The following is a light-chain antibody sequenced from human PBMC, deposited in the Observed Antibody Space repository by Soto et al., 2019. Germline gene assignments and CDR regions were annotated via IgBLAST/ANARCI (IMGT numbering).Light chain of an antibody. Sequence: SVLTQPPSASGTPGQSVTVSCSGGSYNIGKNPVNWYQQLPGAAPKLLSYRDDQRPSGVPDRFSASKSDASASVAISRLQYEDEADYFCATWDDGLSAPIFGGGTKLTVL. J-gene: IGLJ2*01. CDR2: RDD. CDR3: ATWDDGLSAPI. V-gene: IGLV1-44*01. CDR1: SYNIGKNP.